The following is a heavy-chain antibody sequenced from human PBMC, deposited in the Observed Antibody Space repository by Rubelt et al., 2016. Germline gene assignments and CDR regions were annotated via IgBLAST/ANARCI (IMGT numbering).Heavy chain of an antibody. CDR3: ARRGTGTYGIDY. CDR2: IWSDGSNK. D-gene: IGHD1-7*01. J-gene: IGHJ4*02. V-gene: IGHV3-33*08. CDR1: GGSFSGYY. Sequence: QVQLQQWGAGLLKPSETLSLTCAVYGGSFSGYYWSWIRQPPGKGLEWVAIIWSDGSNKYYADSVKGRFTISRDNSKNTLVLQMNSLRAEDTAVYFCARRGTGTYGIDYWGQGTLVTVSS.